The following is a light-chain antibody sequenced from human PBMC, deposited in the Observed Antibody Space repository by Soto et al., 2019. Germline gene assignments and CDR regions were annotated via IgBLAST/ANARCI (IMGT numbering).Light chain of an antibody. CDR1: QSVTSDY. Sequence: VFTHSPGTLSLSPGERATLSCRASQSVTSDYLAWYQQKPGQAPRLLIHGASSRATGIPGRFSGSGSGTDFTLTISGLEPEDFAVYYCQQYGRTVGQGTNV. V-gene: IGKV3-20*01. CDR3: QQYGRT. CDR2: GAS. J-gene: IGKJ1*01.